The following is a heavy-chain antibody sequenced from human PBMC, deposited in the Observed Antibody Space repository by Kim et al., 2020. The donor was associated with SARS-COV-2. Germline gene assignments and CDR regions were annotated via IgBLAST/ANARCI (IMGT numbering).Heavy chain of an antibody. Sequence: DDKRYSPSLKSRLTITMDTSKNQVVLTMTNMDPVDTATYYCAHAFGMDYDYWGQGTLVTVSS. D-gene: IGHD1-20*01. V-gene: IGHV2-5*01. J-gene: IGHJ4*02. CDR3: AHAFGMDYDY. CDR2: DDK.